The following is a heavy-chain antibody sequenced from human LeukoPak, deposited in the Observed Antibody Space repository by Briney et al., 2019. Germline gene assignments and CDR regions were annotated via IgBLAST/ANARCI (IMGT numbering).Heavy chain of an antibody. CDR2: ISYDGSNK. V-gene: IGHV3-30*18. D-gene: IGHD1-26*01. CDR1: GFTFSSYG. Sequence: GGSLRLSCAASGFTFSSYGMHWVRQAPGKGLEWVAVISYDGSNKYYADSVKGRFTISRDNSKNTLYLQMNSLRAEDTAVYYCAKQMGAGGDYYFDYWGQGTLVTVSS. J-gene: IGHJ4*02. CDR3: AKQMGAGGDYYFDY.